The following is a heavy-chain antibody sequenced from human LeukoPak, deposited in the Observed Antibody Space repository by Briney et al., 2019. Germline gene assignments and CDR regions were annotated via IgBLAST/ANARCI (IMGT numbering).Heavy chain of an antibody. Sequence: GGSLRLSCAASGFTFSNYDFHWVRQAPGKGLEWVAFISYDEASKYYADSGKGRFTISRDNSKNTLYLQMNSLRVEDTAAYYCARDYARDTLMVWGQGTLATVSS. CDR2: ISYDEASK. CDR3: ARDYARDTLMV. J-gene: IGHJ4*02. D-gene: IGHD2-8*01. CDR1: GFTFSNYD. V-gene: IGHV3-30-3*01.